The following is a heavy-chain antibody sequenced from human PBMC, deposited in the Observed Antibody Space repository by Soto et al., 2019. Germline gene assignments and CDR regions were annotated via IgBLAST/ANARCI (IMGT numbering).Heavy chain of an antibody. CDR3: AKARAQYYDFWSGYPVDY. D-gene: IGHD3-3*01. CDR2: IYYSGSS. Sequence: SETLSLTCTVSGDSTRSGNYYWSWIRQFPEKGLEWIGYIYYSGSSNYNPSLKSRVSISVDTSKNQFSLKLRSVTAADTAVYYCAKARAQYYDFWSGYPVDYWGQGTLVTVSS. V-gene: IGHV4-30-4*01. J-gene: IGHJ4*02. CDR1: GDSTRSGNYY.